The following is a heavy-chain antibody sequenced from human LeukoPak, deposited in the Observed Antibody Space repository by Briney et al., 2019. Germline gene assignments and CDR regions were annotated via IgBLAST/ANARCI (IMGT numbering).Heavy chain of an antibody. J-gene: IGHJ4*02. Sequence: GGSLRLSCAASGFTFSNSWMQWVRQGPGKGLVWVSRISSDGNVATYADSVKGRFTISRDNAKNTLYLQMNSLRVEDTAVYYCARRGDYVDYWGQGTQVTVSS. D-gene: IGHD4-17*01. CDR2: ISSDGNVA. V-gene: IGHV3-74*01. CDR3: ARRGDYVDY. CDR1: GFTFSNSW.